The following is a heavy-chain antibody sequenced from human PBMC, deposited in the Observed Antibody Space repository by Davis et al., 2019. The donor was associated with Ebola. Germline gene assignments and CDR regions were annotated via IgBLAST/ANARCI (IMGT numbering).Heavy chain of an antibody. D-gene: IGHD5-18*01. CDR1: GFTFSSYS. Sequence: PGGSLRLSCAASGFTFSSYSMNWVRQAPGKGLEWVSSISWNSDSVGYVDSVKGRFTISKDNAKNTLYLQMNGLRADDTAMYYCAKDSLRYSAAYGGWLDPWGQGTLVTVSS. CDR3: AKDSLRYSAAYGGWLDP. V-gene: IGHV3-9*01. CDR2: ISWNSDSV. J-gene: IGHJ5*02.